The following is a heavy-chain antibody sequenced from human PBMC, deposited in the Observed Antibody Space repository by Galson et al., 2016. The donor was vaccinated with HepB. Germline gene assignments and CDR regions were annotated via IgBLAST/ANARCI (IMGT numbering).Heavy chain of an antibody. V-gene: IGHV3-49*03. CDR2: IRSKAYGGTT. CDR3: TRGTYSGYEGWAFDI. Sequence: SLRLSCAASGFTFGDYAMSWFRQAPGKGLEWVGFIRSKAYGGTTEYAASVKGRFTISRDDSKSIAYLQMNSLKTEDTAVYYCTRGTYSGYEGWAFDIWGQGTMVTVSS. J-gene: IGHJ3*02. D-gene: IGHD5-12*01. CDR1: GFTFGDYA.